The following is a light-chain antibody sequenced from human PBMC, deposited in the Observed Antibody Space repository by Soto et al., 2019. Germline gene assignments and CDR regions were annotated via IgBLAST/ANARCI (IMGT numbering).Light chain of an antibody. CDR1: PSIMSW. J-gene: IGKJ2*01. CDR2: KAS. Sequence: DIQMTQSPSTLSASVGDRVTITCRASPSIMSWLDWYQQKPGKAPTLLIYKASSLESWVPSRFRGSGSGPEFTLTISSLHTDEFATYYCQQYNSYTMYTFGQGTKLELK. CDR3: QQYNSYTMYT. V-gene: IGKV1-5*03.